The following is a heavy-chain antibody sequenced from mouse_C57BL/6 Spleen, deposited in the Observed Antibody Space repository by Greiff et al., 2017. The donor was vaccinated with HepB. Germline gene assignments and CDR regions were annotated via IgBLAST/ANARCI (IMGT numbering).Heavy chain of an antibody. D-gene: IGHD2-5*01. J-gene: IGHJ4*01. CDR3: ATIVTNYYAMDY. V-gene: IGHV1-69*01. CDR1: GYTFTSYW. Sequence: VQLQQPGAELVMPGASVKLSCKASGYTFTSYWMHWVKQRPGQGLEWIGEIDPSDSYTNYNQKFKGKSTLTVDKSSSTAYMQLSSLTSEDSAVYYCATIVTNYYAMDYWGQGTSVTVSS. CDR2: IDPSDSYT.